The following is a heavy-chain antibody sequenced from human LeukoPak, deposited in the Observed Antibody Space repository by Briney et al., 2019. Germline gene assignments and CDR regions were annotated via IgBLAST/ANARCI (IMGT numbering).Heavy chain of an antibody. D-gene: IGHD5-18*01. CDR3: AKDSFSGEYNYGWGCFDY. V-gene: IGHV3-23*01. J-gene: IGHJ4*02. Sequence: GRSLTLSCALSTLTFSNYGTRWDRHAAGEGLEWVSGISGRGGSKVYADAVQGRFTISRDNSKSTLYLQMNSLRAEDTAVYYCAKDSFSGEYNYGWGCFDYWGQGTLVTVSS. CDR2: ISGRGGSK. CDR1: TLTFSNYG.